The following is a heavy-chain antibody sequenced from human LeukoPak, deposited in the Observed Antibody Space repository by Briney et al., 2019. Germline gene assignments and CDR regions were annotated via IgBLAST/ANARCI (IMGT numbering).Heavy chain of an antibody. Sequence: GGSLRLSCAASGFTFSSYAMSWVRQAPGKGLEWVSAISGSGGSTYYADSVKGRFTISRDNSKNTLYLQLHSLSPEGTAVYFWARDLQEISSFYFDYWGQGSLVTVSS. D-gene: IGHD3-16*02. CDR1: GFTFSSYA. J-gene: IGHJ4*02. CDR2: ISGSGGST. V-gene: IGHV3-23*01. CDR3: ARDLQEISSFYFDY.